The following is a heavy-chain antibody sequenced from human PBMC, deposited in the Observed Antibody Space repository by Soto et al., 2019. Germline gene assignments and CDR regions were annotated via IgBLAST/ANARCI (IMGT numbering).Heavy chain of an antibody. D-gene: IGHD6-19*01. V-gene: IGHV3-23*01. Sequence: GGSLRLSCAASGFTFSSYAMSWVRQAPGKGLEWVSAISGSGGSTYYADSVKGRFTISRDNSKNTLYLQMNSLRAEDTAVYYCAKDRGHIAVAGTGPYDAFDIWGQGTMVTVSS. J-gene: IGHJ3*02. CDR1: GFTFSSYA. CDR3: AKDRGHIAVAGTGPYDAFDI. CDR2: ISGSGGST.